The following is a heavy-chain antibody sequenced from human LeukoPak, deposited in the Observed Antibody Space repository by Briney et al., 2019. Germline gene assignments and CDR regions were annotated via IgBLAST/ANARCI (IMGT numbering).Heavy chain of an antibody. Sequence: SETLSLTCAVSGGSISSGGHSWSWIRQPPGKGLEWIGLLNYSGTTYYNPSFKSRVSISIDRSRTQFSLKLSSVTAADTAFYYCSRYDSDTGDFDPWGQGTLVTISS. CDR1: GGSISSGGHS. CDR3: SRYDSDTGDFDP. CDR2: LNYSGTT. D-gene: IGHD3-10*01. J-gene: IGHJ5*02. V-gene: IGHV4-30-2*01.